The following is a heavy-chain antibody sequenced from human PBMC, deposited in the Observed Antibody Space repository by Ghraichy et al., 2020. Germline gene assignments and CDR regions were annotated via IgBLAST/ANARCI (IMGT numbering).Heavy chain of an antibody. CDR2: VYYTGTTT. CDR1: GGSISSGYYY. Sequence: SETLSLTCTVSGGSISSGYYYWSWIRQPPGKGLEYIGYVYYTGTTTNYNPSLASRVTMSLDTSKNQFSLKLNSVTAADTALYYCARDSRENYSWYFDLWGRGTLVTVAS. CDR3: ARDSRENYSWYFDL. D-gene: IGHD3-10*01. V-gene: IGHV4-61*01. J-gene: IGHJ2*01.